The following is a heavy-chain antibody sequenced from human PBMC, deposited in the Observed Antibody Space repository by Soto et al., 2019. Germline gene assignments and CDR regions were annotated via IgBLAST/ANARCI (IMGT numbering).Heavy chain of an antibody. CDR3: ARGHIVAKIENYYYCYGMDV. V-gene: IGHV1-46*01. D-gene: IGHD5-12*01. J-gene: IGHJ6*02. Sequence: ASVKVSCKASGYTFTSYYMHWVRQAPVEGLEWMGIINPSGGSRSYAQKFQGRVTMTRDTSTSTVYMELSSLRSEDTAVYYCARGHIVAKIENYYYCYGMDVWAQGTTDPVS. CDR2: INPSGGSR. CDR1: GYTFTSYY.